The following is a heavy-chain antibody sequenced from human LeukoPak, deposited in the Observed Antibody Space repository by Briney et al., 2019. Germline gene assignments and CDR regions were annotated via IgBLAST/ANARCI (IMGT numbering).Heavy chain of an antibody. CDR1: GYTFTDYY. J-gene: IGHJ4*02. CDR3: ARGPNTGGHDY. CDR2: INPYGGGT. D-gene: IGHD2-8*02. Sequence: ASVKVSCKPSGYTFTDYYIHWMRHAPGQGLEWRGWINPYGGGTIFARKFQGRVTMTGDTSISTVYMDLTRLTSDDTAVYYCARGPNTGGHDYWGQGTLVTVSS. V-gene: IGHV1-2*02.